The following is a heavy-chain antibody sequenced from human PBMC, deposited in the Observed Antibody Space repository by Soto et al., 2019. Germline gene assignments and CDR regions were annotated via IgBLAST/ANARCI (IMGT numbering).Heavy chain of an antibody. D-gene: IGHD6-13*01. V-gene: IGHV4-59*12. Sequence: SETLSLTCTVSGGSISGYYWSWIRQPPGKRLGWIGYIYYTGSTNYNPSLRSRVTISIDKSKNQFSLKMNSVTAADTAVYYCAREVNSSPARGPNWFDPWGQGTLVTVSS. CDR1: GGSISGYY. CDR3: AREVNSSPARGPNWFDP. J-gene: IGHJ5*02. CDR2: IYYTGST.